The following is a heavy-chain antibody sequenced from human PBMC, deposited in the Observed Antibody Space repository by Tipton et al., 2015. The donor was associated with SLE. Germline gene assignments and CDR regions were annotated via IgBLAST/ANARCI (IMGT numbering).Heavy chain of an antibody. CDR1: GGSISSGGYY. D-gene: IGHD4-17*01. J-gene: IGHJ4*02. CDR3: ARVAVTTGYFDY. CDR2: IYYSGSP. V-gene: IGHV4-31*03. Sequence: TLSLTCTVSGGSISSGGYYWSWIRQHPGKGLEWIGYIYYSGSPYYNPSLKSRVTISVDTSKNQFSLKLSSVTAADTAVYYCARVAVTTGYFDYWGQGTLVTVSS.